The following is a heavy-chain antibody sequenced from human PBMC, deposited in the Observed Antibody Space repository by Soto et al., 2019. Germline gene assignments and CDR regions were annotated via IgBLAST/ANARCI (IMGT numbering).Heavy chain of an antibody. CDR1: GYTFTSYV. Sequence: QVHLVQSGAEVKKPGASVKVSCKASGYTFTSYVITWVRQAPGQGLEWLGWISAHNGNTDYAQKLQGRVILTRDTSTSTSYMELGSLRSDDTAVYYCARGRDGYYWGQGALVTVSS. CDR2: ISAHNGNT. J-gene: IGHJ4*02. CDR3: ARGRDGYY. V-gene: IGHV1-18*01.